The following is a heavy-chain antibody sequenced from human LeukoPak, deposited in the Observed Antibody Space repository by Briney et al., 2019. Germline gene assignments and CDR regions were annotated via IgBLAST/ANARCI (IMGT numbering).Heavy chain of an antibody. V-gene: IGHV1-18*01. J-gene: IGHJ4*02. CDR2: ISTYSGNT. CDR1: GYTFTNYG. D-gene: IGHD3-3*01. CDR3: ARGGHYDFWSGPPDF. Sequence: GASVKVSCKASGYTFTNYGFSWVRQAPGQGLEWMGRISTYSGNTNYAQKFQGRVTMTTDTSTSTAFMDLKSLRSDDTAVYYCARGGHYDFWSGPPDFWGQGTLVTVSS.